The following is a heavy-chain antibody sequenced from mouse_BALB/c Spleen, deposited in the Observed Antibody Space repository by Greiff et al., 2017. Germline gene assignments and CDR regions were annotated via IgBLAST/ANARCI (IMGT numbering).Heavy chain of an antibody. CDR2: ISSGGSYT. V-gene: IGHV5-6-4*01. CDR1: GFTFSSYA. J-gene: IGHJ4*01. Sequence: EVKLMESGGGLVKPGGSLKLSCAASGFTFSSYAMSWVRQTPEKRLEWVATISSGGSYTYYPDSVKGRFTISRDNAKNNLYLQMSSLKSEDTAMYYCARDRPYYYGYAMDYWGQGTSVTVSS. CDR3: ARDRPYYYGYAMDY. D-gene: IGHD1-1*01.